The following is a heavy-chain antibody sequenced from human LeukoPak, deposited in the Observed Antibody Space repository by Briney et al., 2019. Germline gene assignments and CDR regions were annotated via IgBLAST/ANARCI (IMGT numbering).Heavy chain of an antibody. D-gene: IGHD3-3*01. CDR2: IYSSGST. V-gene: IGHV4-4*07. CDR3: ARDRGSGYYPS. Sequence: PSETLSLTCTVSGGSIMSHYWSWTRQPAGKGLEWIGRIYSSGSTNYNPSLKSRVTMSVDTSKNQFSLKLSSVTAADTAVYYCARDRGSGYYPSWGQGTLVTVSS. CDR1: GGSIMSHY. J-gene: IGHJ5*02.